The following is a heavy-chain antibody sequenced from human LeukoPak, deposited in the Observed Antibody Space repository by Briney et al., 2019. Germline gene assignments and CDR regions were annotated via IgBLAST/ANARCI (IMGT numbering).Heavy chain of an antibody. CDR2: INWNGGST. D-gene: IGHD1-14*01. Sequence: PGGSLRLSCAASGFTFDDYGMSWVRQAPGKGLEWVSGINWNGGSTGYADSVKGRFTISRDNAKNSLYLQMNSLRAEDTALYYCARHNRIYTATLARDAFDIWGQGTMVTVSS. CDR3: ARHNRIYTATLARDAFDI. J-gene: IGHJ3*02. V-gene: IGHV3-20*04. CDR1: GFTFDDYG.